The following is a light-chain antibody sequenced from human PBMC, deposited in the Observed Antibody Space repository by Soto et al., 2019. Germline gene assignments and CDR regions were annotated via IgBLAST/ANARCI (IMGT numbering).Light chain of an antibody. V-gene: IGKV1-27*01. J-gene: IGKJ1*01. CDR2: AAS. CDR1: QGISDY. Sequence: DIQMTQSPSSLSASVGDRVTITCRASQGISDYLAWYQQRPGKVPNLLVYAASTLQSGVPSRFSGSGSGTDFILTISSLQPEDVATYYCHEYNSALRTFCQGTKLEIK. CDR3: HEYNSALRT.